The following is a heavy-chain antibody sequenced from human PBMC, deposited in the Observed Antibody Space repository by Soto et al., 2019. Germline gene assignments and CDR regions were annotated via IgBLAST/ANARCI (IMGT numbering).Heavy chain of an antibody. CDR3: ARCYGSGSSYYYYYGMDV. Sequence: PSETLSLTCAVSGGSISSSNWWSWVRQPPGKGLEWIGEIYHSGSTNYNPSLKSQVTISVDKSKNQFSLKLSSVTAADTAVYYCARCYGSGSSYYYYYGMDVWGQGTTVTVSS. CDR1: GGSISSSNW. CDR2: IYHSGST. J-gene: IGHJ6*02. V-gene: IGHV4-4*02. D-gene: IGHD3-10*01.